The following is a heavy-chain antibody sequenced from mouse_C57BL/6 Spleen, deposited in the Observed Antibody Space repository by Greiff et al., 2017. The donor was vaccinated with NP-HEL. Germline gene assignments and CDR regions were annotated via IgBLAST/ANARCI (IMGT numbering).Heavy chain of an antibody. J-gene: IGHJ4*01. CDR3: TGGYDPLYYAMDY. CDR1: GFTFSDAW. D-gene: IGHD2-2*01. V-gene: IGHV6-6*01. Sequence: EVHLVESGGGLVQPGGSMKLSCAASGFTFSDAWMDWVRQSPEKGLEWVAEIRNKANNHATYYAESVKGRFTISRDDSKSSVYLQMNSLRAEDTGIYYCTGGYDPLYYAMDYWGQGTSVTVSS. CDR2: IRNKANNHAT.